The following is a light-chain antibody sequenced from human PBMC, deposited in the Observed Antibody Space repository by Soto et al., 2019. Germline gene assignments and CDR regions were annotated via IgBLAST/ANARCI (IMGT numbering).Light chain of an antibody. CDR1: QSVSSC. CDR2: DAS. J-gene: IGKJ4*01. CDR3: QQSSNWPLT. V-gene: IGKV3-11*01. Sequence: EIVLTQSPATLSLSPGERATLSCRASQSVSSCLAWYQQKPGQAPRLLIYDASNRATGIPARFSGSGSGTDFTLTISSLGPEDFAVYYCQQSSNWPLTFGGGTKVEIK.